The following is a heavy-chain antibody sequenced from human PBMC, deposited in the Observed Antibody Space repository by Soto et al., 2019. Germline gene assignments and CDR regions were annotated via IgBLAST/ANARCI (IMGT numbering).Heavy chain of an antibody. CDR3: ARQGYNYGYGLDV. V-gene: IGHV4-39*01. CDR1: GGSVSSRSFY. Sequence: SETLSLTCSVSGGSVSSRSFYWGWIRQSPGKGLEWIGSITYGGNTYYNPSLESRLNMSVDTSKNQFSVRLTSATAADTSVYYCARQGYNYGYGLDVWGQGTTVTVSS. D-gene: IGHD5-18*01. CDR2: ITYGGNT. J-gene: IGHJ6*02.